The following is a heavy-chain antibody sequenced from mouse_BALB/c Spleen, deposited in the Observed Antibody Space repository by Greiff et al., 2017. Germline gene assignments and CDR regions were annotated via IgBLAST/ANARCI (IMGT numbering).Heavy chain of an antibody. D-gene: IGHD1-1*01. CDR1: GFTFSSFG. J-gene: IGHJ3*01. CDR2: ISSGSSTI. V-gene: IGHV5-17*02. CDR3: ARVSFTTTFAY. Sequence: EVQLVESGGGLVQPGGSRKLSCAASGFTFSSFGMHWVRQAPEKGLEWVAYISSGSSTIYYADTVKGRFTISRDNPKNTLFLQMTSLRSEDTAMYYCARVSFTTTFAYWGQGTLVTVSA.